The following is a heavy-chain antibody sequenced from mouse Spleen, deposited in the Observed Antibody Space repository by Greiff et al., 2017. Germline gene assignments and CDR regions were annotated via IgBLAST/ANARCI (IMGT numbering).Heavy chain of an antibody. CDR2: IDPSDSYT. CDR3: ASNWDLFAY. J-gene: IGHJ3*01. V-gene: IGHV1-69*01. Sequence: VQLQQPGAELVMPGASVKLSCKASGYTFTSYWMHWVKQRPGQGLEWIGEIDPSDSYTNYNQKFKGKATLTVDKSSSTAYMQLSSLTSEDSAVYYCASNWDLFAYWGQGTLVTVSA. CDR1: GYTFTSYW. D-gene: IGHD4-1*01.